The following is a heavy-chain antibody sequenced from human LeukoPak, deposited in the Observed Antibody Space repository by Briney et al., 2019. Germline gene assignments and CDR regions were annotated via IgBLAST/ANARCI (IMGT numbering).Heavy chain of an antibody. Sequence: GGSLRLSCAASGFTFSSYAMSWVRQAPGKGLEWVSAISGSGGSTYYADSVKGRFTISRDNSRNTLCLQMNSLRAEDTAVYYCAKESCSSTSCYYYYGMDVWGQGTTVTVSS. D-gene: IGHD2-2*01. CDR2: ISGSGGST. CDR1: GFTFSSYA. CDR3: AKESCSSTSCYYYYGMDV. V-gene: IGHV3-23*01. J-gene: IGHJ6*02.